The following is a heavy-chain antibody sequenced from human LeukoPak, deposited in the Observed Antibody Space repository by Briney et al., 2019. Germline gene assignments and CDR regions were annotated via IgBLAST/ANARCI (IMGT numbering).Heavy chain of an antibody. Sequence: GGSLRLSCAASGSTFSTYSMNWVRQAPGKGLEWVSYISSSTTNMYYADSVKGRFTISRDNAKNSLYLQMNSLRAEDTAVYYCAREYSGSSGRSFDYWGQVTLVTVSS. CDR2: ISSSTTNM. V-gene: IGHV3-48*01. J-gene: IGHJ4*02. D-gene: IGHD6-6*01. CDR1: GSTFSTYS. CDR3: AREYSGSSGRSFDY.